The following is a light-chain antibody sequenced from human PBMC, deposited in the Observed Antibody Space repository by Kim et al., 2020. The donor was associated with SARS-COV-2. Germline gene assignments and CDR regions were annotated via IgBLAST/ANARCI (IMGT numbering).Light chain of an antibody. J-gene: IGLJ1*01. V-gene: IGLV3-21*04. Sequence: VAPGKTARITCGGNNIGSKSVHWYQQKPGQAPVLVIYYDSDRPSGIPERFSGSNSGNTATLTISRVEAGDEADYYCQVWDSSSYVFGTGTKVTVL. CDR2: YDS. CDR3: QVWDSSSYV. CDR1: NIGSKS.